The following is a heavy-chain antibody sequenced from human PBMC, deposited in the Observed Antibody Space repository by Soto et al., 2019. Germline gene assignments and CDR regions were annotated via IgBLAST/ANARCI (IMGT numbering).Heavy chain of an antibody. CDR3: ARSPSFYSSGYYYFPY. CDR2: IYYSGST. Sequence: SETLSLTCTVSGGSISSSSYYWGWIRQPPGKRLEWIGSIYYSGSTYYNPSLKSRVTISVDTSKNQFSLKLSSVTAADTAVYYCARSPSFYSSGYYYFPYWGQGTLVTVSS. D-gene: IGHD3-22*01. V-gene: IGHV4-39*01. CDR1: GGSISSSSYY. J-gene: IGHJ4*02.